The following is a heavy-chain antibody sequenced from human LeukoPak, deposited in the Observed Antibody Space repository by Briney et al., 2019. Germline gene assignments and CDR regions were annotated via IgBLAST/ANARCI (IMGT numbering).Heavy chain of an antibody. CDR3: ASGYSSGWYEYYFDY. J-gene: IGHJ4*02. V-gene: IGHV4-30-2*01. D-gene: IGHD6-19*01. Sequence: SETLSLTCTVSGGSVSSGSYYWSWIRQPPGKGLEWIGYIYHSGSTYYNPSLKSRVTISVDRSKNQFSLKLSSVTAADTAVYYCASGYSSGWYEYYFDYWGQGTLVTVSS. CDR1: GGSVSSGSYY. CDR2: IYHSGST.